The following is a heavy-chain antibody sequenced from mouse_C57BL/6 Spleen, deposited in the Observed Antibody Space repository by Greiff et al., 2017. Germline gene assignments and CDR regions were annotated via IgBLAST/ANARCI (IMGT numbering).Heavy chain of an antibody. CDR1: GYTFTSYW. CDR2: IDPSDSYT. V-gene: IGHV1-50*01. J-gene: IGHJ2*01. D-gene: IGHD1-1*01. Sequence: VQLQQPGAELVKPGASVKLSCKASGYTFTSYWMQWVKQRPGQGLEWIGEIDPSDSYTNYNQKFKGKATLTVDTSSSTAYMQLSSLTSEDSAVYYCARRSSYGDYWGKGTTLTVSS. CDR3: ARRSSYGDY.